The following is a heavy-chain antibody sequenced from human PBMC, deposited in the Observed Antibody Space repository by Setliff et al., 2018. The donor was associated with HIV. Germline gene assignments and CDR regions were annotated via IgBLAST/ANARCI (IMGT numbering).Heavy chain of an antibody. CDR2: MNPNSGNT. J-gene: IGHJ3*02. CDR3: ARVTPYCGGDCFDAFDI. Sequence: GASVKVSCKASGYTFTNYDINWVRRATGQGLEWMGWMNPNSGNTGYAQKFLGRVTMTRNTSISTAYMELRSLRSEDTAVYFCARVTPYCGGDCFDAFDIWGQGTMVTVSS. D-gene: IGHD2-21*02. V-gene: IGHV1-8*02. CDR1: GYTFTNYD.